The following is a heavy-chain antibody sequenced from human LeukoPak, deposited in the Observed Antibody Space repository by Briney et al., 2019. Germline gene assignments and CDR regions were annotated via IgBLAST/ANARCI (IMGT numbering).Heavy chain of an antibody. CDR3: TGIGYQYGQGDY. CDR2: IFPADSTT. Sequence: GESLKISCKGSGYSFTSYWIGWVRQMPGKGLEWMGIIFPADSTTKYSPSFQGQVTISVDKSISTAYLQLSSLKASDSALYYCTGIGYQYGQGDYWGQGTLVTVPS. CDR1: GYSFTSYW. J-gene: IGHJ4*02. V-gene: IGHV5-51*01. D-gene: IGHD5-18*01.